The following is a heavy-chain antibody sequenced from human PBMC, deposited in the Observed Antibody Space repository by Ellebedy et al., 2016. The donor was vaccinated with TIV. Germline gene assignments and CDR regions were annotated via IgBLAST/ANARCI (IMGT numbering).Heavy chain of an antibody. CDR2: MNPNSGNT. CDR3: ARGGGYCSGGSCYDLDY. J-gene: IGHJ4*02. CDR1: GYTFTSYD. V-gene: IGHV1-8*03. Sequence: AASVKVSCKASGYTFTSYDINWVRQATGQGLEWMGWMNPNSGNTGYAQKFQGRVTITRNTSISTAYMELSSLRSEDTAVYYCARGGGYCSGGSCYDLDYWGQGTLVTVPS. D-gene: IGHD2-15*01.